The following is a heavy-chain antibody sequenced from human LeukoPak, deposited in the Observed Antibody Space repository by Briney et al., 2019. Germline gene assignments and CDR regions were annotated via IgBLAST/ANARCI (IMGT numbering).Heavy chain of an antibody. V-gene: IGHV4-31*03. CDR1: GGSISSGGYY. CDR3: ARVPRGIVGFDY. CDR2: IYYSGST. D-gene: IGHD1-26*01. Sequence: SETLSLTCTVSGGSISSGGYYWSWIRQHPGKGLEWIGYIYYSGSTYHNPSLKSRVTISVDTSKNQFSLKLSSVTAADTAVYYCARVPRGIVGFDYWGQGTLVTVSS. J-gene: IGHJ4*02.